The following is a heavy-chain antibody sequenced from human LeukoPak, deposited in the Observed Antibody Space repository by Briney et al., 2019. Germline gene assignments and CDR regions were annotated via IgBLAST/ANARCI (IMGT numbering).Heavy chain of an antibody. J-gene: IGHJ3*02. CDR2: ITISGSNT. D-gene: IGHD5-24*01. CDR1: GFTFNNCA. CDR3: ATVLRDGYNRAHDAFDI. V-gene: IGHV3-23*01. Sequence: GGSLRLSCAASGFTFNNCAMSWVRQAPGKGLEWVSSITISGSNTYYADSVKGRFTISRDNSNNTLYLQMNSLRAEDTAVYYCATVLRDGYNRAHDAFDIWGQGTKVTVSS.